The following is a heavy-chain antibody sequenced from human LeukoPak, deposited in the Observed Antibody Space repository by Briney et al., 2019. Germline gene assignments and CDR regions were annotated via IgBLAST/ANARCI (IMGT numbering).Heavy chain of an antibody. CDR1: GFTFSSYG. Sequence: GGSLRLSCAASGFTFSSYGMHWVRQAPGKGLEWVAFIRYDGSNKYYADSVKGRFTISRGNSKNTLYLQMNSLRAEDTAVYYCARVSRGTTGDNWFDPWGQGTLVTVSS. CDR3: ARVSRGTTGDNWFDP. V-gene: IGHV3-30*02. J-gene: IGHJ5*02. CDR2: IRYDGSNK. D-gene: IGHD1-1*01.